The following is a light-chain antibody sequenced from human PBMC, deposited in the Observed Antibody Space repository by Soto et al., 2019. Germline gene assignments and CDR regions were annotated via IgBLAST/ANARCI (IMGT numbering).Light chain of an antibody. J-gene: IGKJ1*01. CDR2: GAS. CDR3: QQDDNWYPWT. Sequence: EIFMTQSPATLSVSPGERATLSCRASQSVSTNLAWYQQNPGKAHRPLIYGASSRSIGIPTRFSGSGSGTEFALTISSQLAQEFASVFCQQDDNWYPWTFCQGAKVEIK. V-gene: IGKV3-15*01. CDR1: QSVSTN.